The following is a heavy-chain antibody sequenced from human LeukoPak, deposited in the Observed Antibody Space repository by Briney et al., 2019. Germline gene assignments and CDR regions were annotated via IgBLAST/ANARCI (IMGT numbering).Heavy chain of an antibody. Sequence: GGSLRLSCAASGFTFSSYDMSWVRQAPGKGLEWVSSISSSSSYIYYADSVKGRFTISRDNAKNSLYLQMNSLRAEDTAVYYCARDSQATDAFDIWGQGTMVTVSS. CDR1: GFTFSSYD. V-gene: IGHV3-21*01. J-gene: IGHJ3*02. CDR2: ISSSSSYI. CDR3: ARDSQATDAFDI.